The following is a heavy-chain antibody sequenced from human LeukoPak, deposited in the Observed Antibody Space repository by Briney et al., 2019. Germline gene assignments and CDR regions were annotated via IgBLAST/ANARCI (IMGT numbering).Heavy chain of an antibody. Sequence: PGGSLRLSCAASGFTFSDYWIHWVRLAPGKGLEWVTFIRYDGSNTYAESVKGRFTISRDNSKNTVYLQMNSLAIEDTAIYYCAKNRWGSVATPDSWGQGTVVTVSS. CDR2: IRYDGSNT. J-gene: IGHJ4*02. CDR3: AKNRWGSVATPDS. D-gene: IGHD5-12*01. CDR1: GFTFSDYW. V-gene: IGHV3-30*02.